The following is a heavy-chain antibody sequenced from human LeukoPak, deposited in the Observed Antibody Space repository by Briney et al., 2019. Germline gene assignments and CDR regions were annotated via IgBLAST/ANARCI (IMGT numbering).Heavy chain of an antibody. J-gene: IGHJ5*02. Sequence: SETLSLTCAVYGGSFSGYYWSWIRRPPGKGLEWIGEINHSGSTNYNPSLKSRVTISVDTSKNQFSLKLSSVTAADTAVYYCARGRLRWQNWFDPWGQGTLVTVSS. CDR1: GGSFSGYY. CDR2: INHSGST. D-gene: IGHD4-23*01. CDR3: ARGRLRWQNWFDP. V-gene: IGHV4-34*01.